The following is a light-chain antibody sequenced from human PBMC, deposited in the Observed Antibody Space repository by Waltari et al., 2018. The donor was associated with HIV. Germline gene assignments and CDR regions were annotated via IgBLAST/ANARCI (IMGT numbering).Light chain of an antibody. CDR3: ATWDDSLNALV. CDR2: STN. Sequence: QSLLTQALSASGTPGPRVTISCSGSSSNIGNHIVTLYQQLSGTAPKLLIFSTNERPFGVPDRFSGSKSDTSASLAISGLQFEDEAYYYCATWDDSLNALVFGGGTKLTVL. V-gene: IGLV1-44*01. CDR1: SSNIGNHI. J-gene: IGLJ2*01.